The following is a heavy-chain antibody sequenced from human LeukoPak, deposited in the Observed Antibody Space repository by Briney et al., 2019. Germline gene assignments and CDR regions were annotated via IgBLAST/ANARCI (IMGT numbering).Heavy chain of an antibody. CDR1: GDSINSGDYY. CDR2: IYYSGST. D-gene: IGHD2-15*01. J-gene: IGHJ4*02. CDR3: ARDNGYGQLDC. Sequence: SQTLSLTCTVSGDSINSGDYYGSWIRQPPGNGLEWIEYIYYSGSTYYNPSLKSRITISVDASQNHFALKLSSVTAADTAVYYCARDNGYGQLDCWGQGTLVTVSS. V-gene: IGHV4-30-4*01.